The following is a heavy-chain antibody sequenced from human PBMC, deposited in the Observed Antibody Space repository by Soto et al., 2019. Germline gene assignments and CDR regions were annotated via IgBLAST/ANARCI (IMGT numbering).Heavy chain of an antibody. D-gene: IGHD5-18*01. Sequence: ASVKVSCKASGYTFTSYYMHWVRQAPGQGLEWMGIINPSGGSTSYAQKFQGRVTMTRDTSTSTVYMELSSLRSEDTAVYYCARGGYSYGYALWYFDYWGQGTLVTVSS. CDR1: GYTFTSYY. V-gene: IGHV1-46*01. CDR3: ARGGYSYGYALWYFDY. J-gene: IGHJ4*02. CDR2: INPSGGST.